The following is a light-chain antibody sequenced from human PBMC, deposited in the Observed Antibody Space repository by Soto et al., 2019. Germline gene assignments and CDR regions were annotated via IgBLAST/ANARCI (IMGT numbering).Light chain of an antibody. CDR1: SSDVGGYNY. J-gene: IGLJ1*01. CDR3: SSYTSSSTLVV. V-gene: IGLV2-14*01. CDR2: DVS. Sequence: QSALTQPASVSGSPGQSITISCTGTSSDVGGYNYVSWYQQHPGKAPKLMIYDVSNRPSGVSNRFSGYKSGNTASLPISGLQAEDDADYYCSSYTSSSTLVVFGTGTKLTVL.